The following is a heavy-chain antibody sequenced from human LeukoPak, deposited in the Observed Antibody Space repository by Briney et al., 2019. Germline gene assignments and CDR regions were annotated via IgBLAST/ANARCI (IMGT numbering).Heavy chain of an antibody. V-gene: IGHV1-24*01. CDR2: FDPEDGET. J-gene: IGHJ3*02. D-gene: IGHD1-7*01. Sequence: ASVKVSCKVSGYTLTELSMHWVRQAPGKGLEWMGGFDPEDGETIYAQKFQGRVTMTEDTSTDTAYMELSSLRSEDTAVYYCATVPPGTGRDDAFDIWGQGTMVTVSS. CDR1: GYTLTELS. CDR3: ATVPPGTGRDDAFDI.